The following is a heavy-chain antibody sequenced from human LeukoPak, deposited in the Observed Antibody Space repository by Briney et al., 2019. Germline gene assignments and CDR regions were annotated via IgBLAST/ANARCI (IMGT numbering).Heavy chain of an antibody. V-gene: IGHV1-2*02. D-gene: IGHD2-15*01. CDR3: ARDNARHCSGGSCYRLRDAFDI. CDR1: GYTFTGYY. Sequence: ASVKVSCKASGYTFTGYYMHWVRQAPGQGLEWMGWINPNSGGTNYAQKFQGRVTMTRDTSISTAYMELSRLRSDDTAVYYCARDNARHCSGGSCYRLRDAFDIWGQGTMVTVSS. CDR2: INPNSGGT. J-gene: IGHJ3*02.